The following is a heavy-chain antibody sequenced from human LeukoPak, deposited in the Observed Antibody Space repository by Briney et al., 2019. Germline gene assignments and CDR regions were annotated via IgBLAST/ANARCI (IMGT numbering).Heavy chain of an antibody. Sequence: PSETLSLTCTVSGGSISSGTYYWYWIRQPAGKGLEWIGRIYTSGITNYNPSLKGRVTISVDTSKNQFSLKLTSVTASDTAVYYCARLPDPWGQGTLVTVSS. J-gene: IGHJ5*02. V-gene: IGHV4-61*02. CDR3: ARLPDP. CDR2: IYTSGIT. CDR1: GGSISSGTYY.